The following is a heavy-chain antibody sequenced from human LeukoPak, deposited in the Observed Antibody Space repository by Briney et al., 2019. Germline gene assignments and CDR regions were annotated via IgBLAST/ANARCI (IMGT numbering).Heavy chain of an antibody. V-gene: IGHV1-24*01. D-gene: IGHD1-26*01. CDR3: ATVNPLLSYGMDV. CDR1: GYTLTELS. Sequence: ASVKVSCKVSGYTLTELSMHWVRQAPGKGLEWMGGFDPEDGETIYAQKFQGRVTMTEHTSTDTAYMELSSLRSEDTAVYYCATVNPLLSYGMDVWGQGTTVTVSS. J-gene: IGHJ6*02. CDR2: FDPEDGET.